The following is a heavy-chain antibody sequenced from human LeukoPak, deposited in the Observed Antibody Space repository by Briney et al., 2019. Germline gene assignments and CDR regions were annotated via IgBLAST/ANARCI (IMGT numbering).Heavy chain of an antibody. V-gene: IGHV4-30-4*07. CDR1: GGSISSGGYS. J-gene: IGHJ4*02. CDR3: ARHSSGYQYYFDY. Sequence: SETLSLTCAVSGGSISSGGYSWSWIRQPPGTGLEWIGYIYYSGSTYYNPSLKSRVTISVDTSKNQFSLKLSSVTAADTAVYYCARHSSGYQYYFDYWGQGTLVTVSS. D-gene: IGHD3-22*01. CDR2: IYYSGST.